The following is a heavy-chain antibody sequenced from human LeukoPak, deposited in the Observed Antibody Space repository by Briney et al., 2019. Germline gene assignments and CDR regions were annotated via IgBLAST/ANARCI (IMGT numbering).Heavy chain of an antibody. CDR2: ISSSSSYI. Sequence: GGSLRLSCAASGFTFSSYSMNWVRQAPGKGLEWVSSISSSSSYIYYADSVKGRFTISRDNAKNSLYLQMNSLRAEDTAVYYCARGTPPIAAAGTIGDYWGQGTLVTVSS. CDR1: GFTFSSYS. D-gene: IGHD6-13*01. V-gene: IGHV3-21*01. J-gene: IGHJ4*02. CDR3: ARGTPPIAAAGTIGDY.